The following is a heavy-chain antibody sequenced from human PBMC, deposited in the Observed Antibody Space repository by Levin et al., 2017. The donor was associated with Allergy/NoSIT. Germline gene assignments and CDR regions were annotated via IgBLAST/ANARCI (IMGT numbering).Heavy chain of an antibody. Sequence: GGSLRLSCAASGFTFDDYGMSWVRQAPGKGLEWVSGINWNGGSTGYADSVKGRFTISRDNAKNSLYLQMNSLRAEDTALYYCARVRASSWYGYFDYWGQGTLVTVSS. CDR1: GFTFDDYG. D-gene: IGHD6-13*01. CDR2: INWNGGST. V-gene: IGHV3-20*04. J-gene: IGHJ4*02. CDR3: ARVRASSWYGYFDY.